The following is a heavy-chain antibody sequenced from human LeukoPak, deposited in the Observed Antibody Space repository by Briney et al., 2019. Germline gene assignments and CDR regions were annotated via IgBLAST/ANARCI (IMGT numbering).Heavy chain of an antibody. D-gene: IGHD1-26*01. CDR2: ISGGGGST. Sequence: PGGSLRLSCAASGLTCSSYAMSWVRQAPGKGMEWVSTISGGGGSTYYAGSVKGRFTISRDSSKNTLYLQMNSLRAEDTAAYYCAKDRTATRDIVGATDDYWGQGTLVTVSS. CDR1: GLTCSSYA. CDR3: AKDRTATRDIVGATDDY. J-gene: IGHJ4*02. V-gene: IGHV3-23*01.